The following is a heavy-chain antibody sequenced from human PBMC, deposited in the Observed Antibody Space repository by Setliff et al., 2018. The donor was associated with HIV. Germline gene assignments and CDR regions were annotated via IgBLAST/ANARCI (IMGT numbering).Heavy chain of an antibody. CDR1: GHSFNSYW. CDR2: IYPGDTDT. D-gene: IGHD3-22*01. V-gene: IGHV5-51*01. CDR3: ARHASTWYYESSGPHFDY. J-gene: IGHJ4*02. Sequence: GESLKISCKGSGHSFNSYWIGWVRQMAGKGLEWMGIIYPGDTDTRYSPSFQGQVTISADKSTSTVYMELSSLRSEDTAVYYCARHASTWYYESSGPHFDYWGQGTLVTVPQ.